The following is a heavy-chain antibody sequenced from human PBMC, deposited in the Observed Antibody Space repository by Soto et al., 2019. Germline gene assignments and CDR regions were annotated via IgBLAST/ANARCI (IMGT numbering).Heavy chain of an antibody. CDR3: ASKFGELLADAFDI. CDR2: IYHSGSI. D-gene: IGHD3-10*01. CDR1: NASISSRKW. V-gene: IGHV4-4*02. J-gene: IGHJ3*02. Sequence: VQLQESGPGLVKPSGTLSLTCTVSNASISSRKWWTWVRQTPGKGLEWIGEIYHSGSINHNPSLKSRVTMSVDKSNNQFSLKMTSVTAADTAVYYCASKFGELLADAFDIWGQGTVVTVSS.